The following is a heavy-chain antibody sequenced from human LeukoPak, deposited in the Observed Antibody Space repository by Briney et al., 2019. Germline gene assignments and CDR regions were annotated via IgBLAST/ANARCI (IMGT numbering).Heavy chain of an antibody. V-gene: IGHV1-2*02. Sequence: ASVKVSCKASGYTFTGYYMHWVRQAPGQGLEWMGWINPNSGGTNYAQKFQGRVTMTRDTSISTAYMELGRLRSDDTAVYYCARDYPQVGATLTFDYWGQGTLVTVSS. CDR1: GYTFTGYY. D-gene: IGHD1-26*01. CDR3: ARDYPQVGATLTFDY. J-gene: IGHJ4*02. CDR2: INPNSGGT.